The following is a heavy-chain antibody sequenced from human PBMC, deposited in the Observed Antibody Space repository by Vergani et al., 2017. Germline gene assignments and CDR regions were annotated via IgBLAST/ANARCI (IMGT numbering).Heavy chain of an antibody. Sequence: QVQLVQSGAEVKKPGASVKVSCKASGYTFTSYYMHWVRQAPGQGLEWMGIINPSGSSTSYAQKFQGRVTMTRDTSTSTVYMELSSLRSEDTAVYYCARDSRYCSSTSCYVGRDWFDPWSQGTLVTVYS. CDR3: ARDSRYCSSTSCYVGRDWFDP. CDR2: INPSGSST. V-gene: IGHV1-46*01. J-gene: IGHJ5*02. D-gene: IGHD2-2*01. CDR1: GYTFTSYY.